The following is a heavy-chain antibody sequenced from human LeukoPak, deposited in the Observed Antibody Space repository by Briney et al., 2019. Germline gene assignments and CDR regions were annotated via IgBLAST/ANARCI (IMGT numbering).Heavy chain of an antibody. CDR1: GFTFSSAW. V-gene: IGHV3-74*03. D-gene: IGHD1-26*01. J-gene: IGHJ4*02. CDR3: VRDRVGPDY. Sequence: GSLRLSCAASGFTFSSAWMHWVRQAPGTGLVWVSRITDDATTTYADSVKGRFTISRDNAKNILYLQMNSLRAEDTAVYYCVRDRVGPDYWGQGTLVTVSS. CDR2: ITDDATT.